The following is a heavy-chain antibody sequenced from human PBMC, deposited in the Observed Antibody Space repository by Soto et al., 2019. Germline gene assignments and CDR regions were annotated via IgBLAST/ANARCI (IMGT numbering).Heavy chain of an antibody. V-gene: IGHV3-15*07. CDR2: IKSKTDGGTT. CDR1: GFTFSNAW. Sequence: EVQLVESGGGLVKPGGSLRLSCAASGFTFSNAWMNWVRQAPGKGLEWVGRIKSKTDGGTTDYAAPVKGRFTISRDDSKNTLYLQMNSLKTEDTAVYYCTTDLRGSWYLAEGFDPWGQGTLVTVSS. CDR3: TTDLRGSWYLAEGFDP. J-gene: IGHJ5*02. D-gene: IGHD6-13*01.